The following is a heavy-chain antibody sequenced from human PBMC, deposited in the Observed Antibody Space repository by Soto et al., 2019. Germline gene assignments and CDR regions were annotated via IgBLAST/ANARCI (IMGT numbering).Heavy chain of an antibody. CDR3: ARMATFGSLNWFDP. D-gene: IGHD3-16*01. CDR1: GYSFTNND. V-gene: IGHV1-8*01. Sequence: ASVKVPCKASGYSFTNNDVNWVRQATGQGLEWMGWMNPGSGDTGYAQKFQGRVTMTRDISIATAYRERSSLRSDDTAIYYCARMATFGSLNWFDPWGQGTRVTVSS. CDR2: MNPGSGDT. J-gene: IGHJ5*02.